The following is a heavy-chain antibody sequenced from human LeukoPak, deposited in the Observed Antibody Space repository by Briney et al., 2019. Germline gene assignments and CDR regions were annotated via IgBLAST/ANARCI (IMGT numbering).Heavy chain of an antibody. CDR3: AKDAYSGFSSSYNMDS. CDR1: GYTFTSYG. Sequence: ASVKVSCKASGYTFTSYGINWVRQAPGQGLEWMGWINPNSGVTNYAQKFQGRVTMTRDTSINTAYLDLHSLTSDDTAMYFCAKDAYSGFSSSYNMDSWGQGTLVTVSS. CDR2: INPNSGVT. D-gene: IGHD5-18*01. V-gene: IGHV1-2*02. J-gene: IGHJ4*02.